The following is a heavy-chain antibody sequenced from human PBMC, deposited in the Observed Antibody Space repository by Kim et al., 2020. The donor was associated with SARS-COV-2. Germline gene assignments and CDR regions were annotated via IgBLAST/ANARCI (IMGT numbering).Heavy chain of an antibody. D-gene: IGHD3-22*01. CDR3: ARSSGYYSLGVDP. Sequence: SAQKFQGRVTITADKSTSTAYMELSSLRSEDTAVYYCARSSGYYSLGVDPWGQGTLVTVSS. J-gene: IGHJ5*02. V-gene: IGHV1-69*02.